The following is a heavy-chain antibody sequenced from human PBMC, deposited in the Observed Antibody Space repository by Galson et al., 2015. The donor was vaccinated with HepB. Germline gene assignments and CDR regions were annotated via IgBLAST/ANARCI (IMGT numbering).Heavy chain of an antibody. CDR2: ISSSSSTI. CDR3: ARDFGGRSLRFLEWSIDY. D-gene: IGHD3-3*01. CDR1: GFTFSSYS. Sequence: SLRLSCAASGFTFSSYSMNWVRQAPGKGLEWVPYISSSSSTIYYADSVKGRFTISRDNAKNSLYLQMNSLRDEDTAVYYCARDFGGRSLRFLEWSIDYWGQGTLVTVSS. J-gene: IGHJ4*02. V-gene: IGHV3-48*02.